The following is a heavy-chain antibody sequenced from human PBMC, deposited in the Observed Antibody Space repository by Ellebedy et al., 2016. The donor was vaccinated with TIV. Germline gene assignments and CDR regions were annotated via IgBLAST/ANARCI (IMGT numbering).Heavy chain of an antibody. D-gene: IGHD3-9*01. V-gene: IGHV3-7*01. CDR2: IKKDGSEI. Sequence: GESLKISXAASGFTFSSYWMNWVRQAPGKGLEWVANIKKDGSEIYYADSVKGRFTISRDNSKNTLYLQMNSLRAEDTAVYYCARARLDWNWFDPWGQGTLVTVSS. CDR1: GFTFSSYW. CDR3: ARARLDWNWFDP. J-gene: IGHJ5*02.